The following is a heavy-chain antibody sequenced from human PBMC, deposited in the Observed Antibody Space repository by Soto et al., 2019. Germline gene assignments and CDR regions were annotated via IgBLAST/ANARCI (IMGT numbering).Heavy chain of an antibody. CDR3: AKALAYCSSTSCYTYYYYYYMDV. J-gene: IGHJ6*03. D-gene: IGHD2-2*02. V-gene: IGHV3-30*18. CDR2: ISYDGSNK. Sequence: GGSLRLSCAASGFTFSSYGMHWARQATGKGLEWVAAISYDGSNKYYADSVKGRFTISRDNSKNTLYLQMNSLRAEDTAVYYCAKALAYCSSTSCYTYYYYYYMDVWGKGTTVTVSS. CDR1: GFTFSSYG.